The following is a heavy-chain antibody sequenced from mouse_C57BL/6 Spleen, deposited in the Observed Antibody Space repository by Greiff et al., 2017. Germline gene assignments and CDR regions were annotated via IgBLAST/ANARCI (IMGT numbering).Heavy chain of an antibody. Sequence: QVQLQQSGPELVKPGASVKISCKASGYSFSSSWMNWVKQRPGKGLEWIGRIYPGDGDTNYNGKFKGKATLTADKSSSTAYMQLSSRTSEDSAVYFCARSFYYGSSYGFAYWGQGTLVTVSA. J-gene: IGHJ3*01. D-gene: IGHD1-1*01. CDR2: IYPGDGDT. V-gene: IGHV1-82*01. CDR3: ARSFYYGSSYGFAY. CDR1: GYSFSSSW.